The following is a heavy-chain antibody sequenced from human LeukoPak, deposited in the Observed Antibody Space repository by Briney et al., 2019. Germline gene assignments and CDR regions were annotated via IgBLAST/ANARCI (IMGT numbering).Heavy chain of an antibody. CDR1: GFTFSSYS. CDR3: ARDLGSSTTMIVIWSEGGFDY. CDR2: LSGSGGGT. V-gene: IGHV3-23*01. J-gene: IGHJ4*02. Sequence: GGSLRLSCAASGFTFSSYSMNWVRQGPGKGLEWVSSLSGSGGGTFYADSVKGRFTISRDNSKNTLYLQMNSLRAEDTAVYYCARDLGSSTTMIVIWSEGGFDYWGQGTLVTVSS. D-gene: IGHD3-22*01.